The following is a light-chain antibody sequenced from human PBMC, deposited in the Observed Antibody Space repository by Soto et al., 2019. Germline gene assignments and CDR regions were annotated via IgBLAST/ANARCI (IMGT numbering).Light chain of an antibody. Sequence: QSALTQPPSASGSPGQSVTISCTGTSSDVGGYNYVSWYQQHPGKAPKLMIYEVSKRPSGVPDRFSGSKSGNTASLTGSGLQAEDEADYCCSSYAGSNNFHVVFGGGTKLTVL. V-gene: IGLV2-8*01. CDR2: EVS. J-gene: IGLJ2*01. CDR1: SSDVGGYNY. CDR3: SSYAGSNNFHVV.